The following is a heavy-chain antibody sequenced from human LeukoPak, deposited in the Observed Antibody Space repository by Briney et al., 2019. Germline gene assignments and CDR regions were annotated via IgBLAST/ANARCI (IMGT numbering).Heavy chain of an antibody. CDR1: GFIVSSNY. CDR2: IYTDGST. CDR3: ARDPHGYNSYFDY. Sequence: GGSLRLSCAASGFIVSSNYMNWVRQAPGRGLEWVSVIYTDGSTYYADSVKGRFTISRDISRNTVHLQMNSLRAGDTAVYYCARDPHGYNSYFDYWGQGTLVTVSS. V-gene: IGHV3-53*01. D-gene: IGHD5-24*01. J-gene: IGHJ4*02.